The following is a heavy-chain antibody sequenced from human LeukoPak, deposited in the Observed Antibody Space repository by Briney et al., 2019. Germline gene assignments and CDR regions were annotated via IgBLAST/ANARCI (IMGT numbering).Heavy chain of an antibody. V-gene: IGHV3-21*01. J-gene: IGHJ6*03. CDR1: GFTFSSYG. D-gene: IGHD4-11*01. CDR3: ARDYPYSYYMNV. Sequence: GGSLRLSCAASGFTFSSYGMHWVRQAPGKGLEWVSSITSSSDYIYYADSVKGRFTISRDNAKNLLYLQMNSLRAEDTAVYYCARDYPYSYYMNVWGNGTTVTVPS. CDR2: ITSSSDYI.